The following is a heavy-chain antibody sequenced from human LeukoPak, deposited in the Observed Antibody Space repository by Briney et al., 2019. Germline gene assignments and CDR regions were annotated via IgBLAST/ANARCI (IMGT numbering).Heavy chain of an antibody. V-gene: IGHV4-34*01. CDR2: INHSGST. Sequence: PSETLSLTCAVYGGSFSGYYWSWIRQPPGKGLEWIGEINHSGSTNYNPSLKSRVTISVDTSKNQFSLKLSSVTAADTAAYYCAGPLNRGSYGWWFDYWGQGTLVTVSS. D-gene: IGHD5-18*01. CDR3: AGPLNRGSYGWWFDY. J-gene: IGHJ4*02. CDR1: GGSFSGYY.